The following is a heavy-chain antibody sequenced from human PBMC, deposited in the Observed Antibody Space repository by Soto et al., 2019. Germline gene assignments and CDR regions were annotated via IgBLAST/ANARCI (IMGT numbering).Heavy chain of an antibody. Sequence: GGSLRLSCAASGFTFSSYGMHWVRQAPGKGLEWVAVISYDDRNKYYADSVKGRFTISRDNSKNTLYLQMNSLRAEDTAVYYCAKVSYYYDISGYYFDYWGQGT. CDR2: ISYDDRNK. CDR1: GFTFSSYG. CDR3: AKVSYYYDISGYYFDY. D-gene: IGHD3-22*01. J-gene: IGHJ4*02. V-gene: IGHV3-30*18.